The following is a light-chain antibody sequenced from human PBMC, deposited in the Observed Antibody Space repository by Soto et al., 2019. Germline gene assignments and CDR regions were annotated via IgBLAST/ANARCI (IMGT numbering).Light chain of an antibody. CDR1: QSISSW. J-gene: IGKJ3*01. Sequence: DIQMTQSPSTLSASVGDRVTITCRASQSISSWLAWYQQKPGKAPKVLIYDASSLERGVTSRFSGSGSGREFTPTISSLQPDDFATYCCQQYNSFLTFGPGTKVDIK. CDR2: DAS. CDR3: QQYNSFLT. V-gene: IGKV1-5*01.